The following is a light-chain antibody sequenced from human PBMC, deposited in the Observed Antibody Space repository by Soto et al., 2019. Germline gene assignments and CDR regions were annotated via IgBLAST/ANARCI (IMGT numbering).Light chain of an antibody. CDR2: GAT. Sequence: DIQMTQSPSSLSASVGDRVTITCRASQSISSYLNWYQQKPGKAPKLLIYGATSLQTGVPSRFSGSGSGTDFTLTISSLQPEDFATYSCQQSYSSPPTFGQGTKVDIK. J-gene: IGKJ1*01. CDR3: QQSYSSPPT. V-gene: IGKV1-39*01. CDR1: QSISSY.